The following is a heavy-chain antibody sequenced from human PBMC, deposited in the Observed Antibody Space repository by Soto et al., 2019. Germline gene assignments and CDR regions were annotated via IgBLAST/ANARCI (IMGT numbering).Heavy chain of an antibody. CDR2: IYSGGAM. Sequence: SGGSLRLSXAASGFTVSGTYMAWVRQAPGKGLEWVSVIYSGGAMYYSDSVKGRFTMSVDKSKNTLSLQMNSLRVEDTALYYCARSSAWMYLFDDWGQGTLVTVSS. CDR3: ARSSAWMYLFDD. D-gene: IGHD6-19*01. J-gene: IGHJ4*02. CDR1: GFTVSGTY. V-gene: IGHV3-53*01.